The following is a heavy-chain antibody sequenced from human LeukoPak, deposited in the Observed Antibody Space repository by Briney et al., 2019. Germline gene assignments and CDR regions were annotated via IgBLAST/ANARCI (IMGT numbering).Heavy chain of an antibody. J-gene: IGHJ4*02. CDR2: ICYSGSA. CDR1: GLSFSSYY. CDR3: ASGPYPAAGTDHQFDY. D-gene: IGHD6-13*01. Sequence: SETLSLTCSVSGLSFSSYYRSWIRQSPGRGLAWVGYICYSGSANYNPSLTNRVTISVDTSKNQFSLKRSSVTAADTAVYYCASGPYPAAGTDHQFDYWGQGTLVTVSS. V-gene: IGHV4-59*01.